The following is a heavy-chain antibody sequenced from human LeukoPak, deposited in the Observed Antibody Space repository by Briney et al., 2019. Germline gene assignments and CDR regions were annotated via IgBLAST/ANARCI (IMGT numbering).Heavy chain of an antibody. Sequence: GRSLRLSCAASGFTFSSYGMHWVRQAPGKGLEWVAVIWYDGSNKYYADSVKGRFTISRDNSKNTLYLQMNSLRAEDTAVYYCARDSWVVAAGYYYYMDVWGKGTTVTVSS. CDR2: IWYDGSNK. CDR1: GFTFSSYG. J-gene: IGHJ6*03. CDR3: ARDSWVVAAGYYYYMDV. V-gene: IGHV3-33*01. D-gene: IGHD2-2*01.